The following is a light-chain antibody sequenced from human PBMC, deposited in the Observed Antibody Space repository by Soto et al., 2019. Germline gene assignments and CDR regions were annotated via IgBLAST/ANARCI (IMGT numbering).Light chain of an antibody. CDR3: QQYNNWPRT. V-gene: IGKV3-15*01. J-gene: IGKJ1*01. CDR1: QSVSSN. CDR2: GAY. Sequence: LPQSPGTLSLSPGERAPFSSRASQSVSSNLAWYQQRPGQAPRLLIYGAYTRATGIPPRFSGSGSGTEFTLTISSLQSEDFAVYYCQQYNNWPRTFGHGTKVDI.